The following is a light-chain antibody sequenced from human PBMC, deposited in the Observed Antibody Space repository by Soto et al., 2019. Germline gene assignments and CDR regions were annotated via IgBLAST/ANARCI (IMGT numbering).Light chain of an antibody. CDR2: FAS. Sequence: VMTQSPATLSVSPGERAALSCRASQSVSTNLAWYQQKPGQPPRLLIYFASTRATAVPARSTAGGSGTEFTLTISSLQSDDLAVYYCQQYDKWPRTFGQGTKVDNK. CDR1: QSVSTN. V-gene: IGKV3-15*01. CDR3: QQYDKWPRT. J-gene: IGKJ1*01.